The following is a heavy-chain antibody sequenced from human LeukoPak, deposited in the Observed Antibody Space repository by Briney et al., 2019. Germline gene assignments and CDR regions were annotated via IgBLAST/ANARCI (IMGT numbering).Heavy chain of an antibody. J-gene: IGHJ4*02. V-gene: IGHV4-34*01. CDR1: GGSFSGYY. Sequence: SETLSLTCAVYGGSFSGYYWSWIRQPPGKGLEWIGEINHSGSTNYNPSLKSRVTISVDTSKNQFSLKLSFVTAADTAVYYCARGTANGYPYFDYWGQGTLVTVSS. CDR3: ARGTANGYPYFDY. CDR2: INHSGST. D-gene: IGHD2-8*01.